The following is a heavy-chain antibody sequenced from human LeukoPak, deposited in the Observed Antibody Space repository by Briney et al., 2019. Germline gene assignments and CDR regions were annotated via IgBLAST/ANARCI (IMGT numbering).Heavy chain of an antibody. J-gene: IGHJ4*02. Sequence: GGSLRLSCAASGFSFYSYSMNWVRQAPGKGLEWVSSISSSSSYIYYADSVKGRFTISRDNATNSLYLQMNSLRAEDTAVYYCASHHAGTPLDYWGQGTLVTVSS. CDR2: ISSSSSYI. V-gene: IGHV3-21*01. CDR1: GFSFYSYS. CDR3: ASHHAGTPLDY. D-gene: IGHD6-13*01.